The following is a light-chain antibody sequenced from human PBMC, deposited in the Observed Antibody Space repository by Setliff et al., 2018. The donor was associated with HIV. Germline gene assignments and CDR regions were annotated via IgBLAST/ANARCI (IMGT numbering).Light chain of an antibody. Sequence: QSVLTQPPSVSGAPGQRVTISCTGGSSNIGAGYDVHWYKQLPGTAPKPLIYSSNQRPSGVPDRFSGSKSGTSASLAISGLQSEDEADYYCAAWDDSLNGYVFGTGTKVTVL. J-gene: IGLJ1*01. CDR1: SSNIGAGYD. V-gene: IGLV1-44*01. CDR2: SSN. CDR3: AAWDDSLNGYV.